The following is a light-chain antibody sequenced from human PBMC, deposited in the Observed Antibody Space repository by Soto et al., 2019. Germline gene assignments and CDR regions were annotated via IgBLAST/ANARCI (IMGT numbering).Light chain of an antibody. CDR1: QSVNKY. Sequence: DIQMTQSPSSLSASVGDSVTISWRASQSVNKYLNWYQQKPGNVPTLLIYAASTLQGGVPSRFNGSGFGTDFTVTISNLQPEDFATYYCQQSFSTPLSFGGGTKVEIK. CDR2: AAS. J-gene: IGKJ4*01. CDR3: QQSFSTPLS. V-gene: IGKV1-39*01.